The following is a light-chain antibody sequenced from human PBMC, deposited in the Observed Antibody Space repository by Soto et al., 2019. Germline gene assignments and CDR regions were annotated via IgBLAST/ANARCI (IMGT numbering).Light chain of an antibody. V-gene: IGKV3-15*01. Sequence: EIVMTQSPGTLSVSPGERVTLSCRASQSVYSNIAWYQQKPGQGPRLLIYGASTRATGIPGRFTGSGSGTVFTLTISSLQSEDSAVYYCQQYAHWPPYTFGQGTKLEIK. J-gene: IGKJ2*01. CDR1: QSVYSN. CDR3: QQYAHWPPYT. CDR2: GAS.